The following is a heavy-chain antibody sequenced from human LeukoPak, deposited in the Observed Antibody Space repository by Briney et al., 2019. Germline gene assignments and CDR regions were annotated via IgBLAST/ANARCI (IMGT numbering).Heavy chain of an antibody. D-gene: IGHD3-3*01. Sequence: PGGSLRLSCAASGFTFSDYYMSWIRQAPGKGLEWVSYISSSGSTIYYADSVKGRFTISRDNAKNSLYLQMNSLRAEDTAVYYCARGSPKLRFLEWLPEHGNWFDPWGQGTLVTVSS. J-gene: IGHJ5*02. CDR2: ISSSGSTI. V-gene: IGHV3-11*04. CDR3: ARGSPKLRFLEWLPEHGNWFDP. CDR1: GFTFSDYY.